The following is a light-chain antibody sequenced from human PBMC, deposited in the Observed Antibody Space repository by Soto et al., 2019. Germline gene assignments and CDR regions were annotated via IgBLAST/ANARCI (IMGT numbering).Light chain of an antibody. V-gene: IGKV3-11*01. Sequence: EIVLTQSPATLSLSPGERATLSCRASQSISSYLAWYQQKPGQAPRLLLYDASNRATGIPVRFGGSGSGTDFTLTISSLEPEDCAVYYCQQGSDWPITFGQGTRLEIK. CDR3: QQGSDWPIT. J-gene: IGKJ5*01. CDR2: DAS. CDR1: QSISSY.